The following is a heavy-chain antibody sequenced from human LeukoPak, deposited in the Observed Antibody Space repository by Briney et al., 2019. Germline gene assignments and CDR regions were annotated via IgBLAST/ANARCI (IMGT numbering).Heavy chain of an antibody. CDR3: AEERGACKFYYHHRKER. D-gene: IGHD2/OR15-2a*01. Sequence: GGSLRLSCAASGFTFSSYAMSWVRQAPGKGLEWVSAISGSGGSTYYADSVKGRFTISRDHSKNTLYLQMNSLRAEDTAVKYCAEERGACKFYYHHRKERWGQGTTVTVSS. CDR1: GFTFSSYA. V-gene: IGHV3-23*01. J-gene: IGHJ6*02. CDR2: ISGSGGST.